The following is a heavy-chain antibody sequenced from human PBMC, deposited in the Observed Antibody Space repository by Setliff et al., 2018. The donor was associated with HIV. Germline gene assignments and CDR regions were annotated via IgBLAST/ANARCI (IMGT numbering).Heavy chain of an antibody. CDR3: ARHRNSGYQTAFDI. V-gene: IGHV5-51*01. CDR1: GYIFTSYW. J-gene: IGHJ3*02. Sequence: PGESLKISCKGSGYIFTSYWIGWVRQMPGKGLEWMGIIYPGDADIKYSPSFQGQVTISADKSISTAYLQWSSLQASDTAIYYCARHRNSGYQTAFDIWGQGTTVTVSS. D-gene: IGHD3-22*01. CDR2: IYPGDADI.